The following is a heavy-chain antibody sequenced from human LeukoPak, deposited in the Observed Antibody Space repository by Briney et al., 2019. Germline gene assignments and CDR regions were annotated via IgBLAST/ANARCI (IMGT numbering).Heavy chain of an antibody. D-gene: IGHD2-21*02. CDR3: ARGGVGDRLRN. V-gene: IGHV4-34*01. Sequence: SSETLSLTCAVYGGSFSGYFWSWIRQPPGQGLEWIGEINRSGGANYNPSLKSRVTMSLDTSKNQFSLKLGSVTAADTALYYCARGGVGDRLRNWGQGTLVTVSS. CDR2: INRSGGA. CDR1: GGSFSGYF. J-gene: IGHJ4*02.